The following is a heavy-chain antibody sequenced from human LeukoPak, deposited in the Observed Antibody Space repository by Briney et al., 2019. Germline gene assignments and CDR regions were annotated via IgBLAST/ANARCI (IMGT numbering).Heavy chain of an antibody. J-gene: IGHJ6*03. V-gene: IGHV4-59*10. CDR2: IDASGNP. CDR3: ARGFEYSTSSRLGYYYFYMDV. D-gene: IGHD6-6*01. CDR1: GGSFSGYY. Sequence: SETLSLTCAVYGGSFSGYYWSWIRQPAGKGLEWIGRIDASGNPNYNPSLRSRLTMSVDTSKNQFSLNLRFVTAADTAVFYCARGFEYSTSSRLGYYYFYMDVWGIGTTVTVSS.